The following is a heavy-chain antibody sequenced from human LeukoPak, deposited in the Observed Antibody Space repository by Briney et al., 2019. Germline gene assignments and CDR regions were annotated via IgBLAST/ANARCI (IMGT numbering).Heavy chain of an antibody. CDR3: ARDPPGREFYGDLVYFDY. D-gene: IGHD4-17*01. CDR1: GFTFSSFE. J-gene: IGHJ4*02. V-gene: IGHV3-21*01. CDR2: ISSSSSYI. Sequence: GGSLRLSCAASGFTFSSFEMNWVRQAPGKGLEWVSSISSSSSYIYYADSVKGRFTISRDNAKNSLYLQMNSLRAEDTAVYYCARDPPGREFYGDLVYFDYWGQGTLVTVSS.